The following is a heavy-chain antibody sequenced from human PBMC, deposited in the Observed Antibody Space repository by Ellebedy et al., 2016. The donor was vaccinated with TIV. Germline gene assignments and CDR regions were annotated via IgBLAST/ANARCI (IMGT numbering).Heavy chain of an antibody. CDR2: IIPIFGTA. D-gene: IGHD2-2*01. V-gene: IGHV1-69*05. J-gene: IGHJ4*02. CDR1: GGTFSSYA. Sequence: SVKVSCXASGGTFSSYAISWVRQAPGQGLEWMGGIIPIFGTANYAQKFQGRVTMTRDTSTSTVYMELSSLRSEDTAVYYCARGGPVPATAFGFDYWGQGTLVTVSS. CDR3: ARGGPVPATAFGFDY.